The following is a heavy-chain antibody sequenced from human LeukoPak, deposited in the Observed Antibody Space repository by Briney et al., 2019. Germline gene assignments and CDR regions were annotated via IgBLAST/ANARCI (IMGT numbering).Heavy chain of an antibody. V-gene: IGHV3-48*04. CDR3: ARGTRGEGAAGAPALY. J-gene: IGHJ4*02. D-gene: IGHD6-13*01. CDR1: GFTFSSYS. Sequence: PGGSLRLACAAAGFTFSSYSMNWVREAPGKGLEWGSYISSSSSTISYADSVKGPFTISRDNAKNSLYLQMTSLRAEDTAVYYCARGTRGEGAAGAPALYWGQGTLVTVSS. CDR2: ISSSSSTI.